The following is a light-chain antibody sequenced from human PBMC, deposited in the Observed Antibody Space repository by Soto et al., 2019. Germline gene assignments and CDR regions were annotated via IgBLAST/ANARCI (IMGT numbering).Light chain of an antibody. CDR3: QQTFSRPYS. CDR2: AAS. Sequence: DIQMTQSPNSLSASVGDRVTITCRASQKIVTYLNWYQQKPGKAPNLLVYAASSSQSGVLSRFSGSGSGTDFTLTITTLQPEDFATYYCQQTFSRPYSIGQGTRLEI. CDR1: QKIVTY. V-gene: IGKV1-39*01. J-gene: IGKJ2*01.